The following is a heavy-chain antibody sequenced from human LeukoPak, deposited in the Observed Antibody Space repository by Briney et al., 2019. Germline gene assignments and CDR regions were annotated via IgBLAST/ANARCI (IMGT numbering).Heavy chain of an antibody. J-gene: IGHJ4*02. V-gene: IGHV1-18*01. CDR2: ISAYNGNT. D-gene: IGHD5-18*01. CDR1: GYTFTSYG. CDR3: ARIKQLWLPDHFDY. Sequence: GASVKVSCKASGYTFTSYGISWVRQAPGQGLEWMGWISAYNGNTNYAQKLQGRVTMTTDTSTSTAYMELRSLRSDDTAVYYCARIKQLWLPDHFDYWGQGTLVTVSS.